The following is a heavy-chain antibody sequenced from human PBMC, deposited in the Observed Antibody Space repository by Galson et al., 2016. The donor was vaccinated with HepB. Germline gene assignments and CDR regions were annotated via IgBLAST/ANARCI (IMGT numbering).Heavy chain of an antibody. D-gene: IGHD4-11*01. CDR3: ARHDYFSQVSPSNPFDS. J-gene: IGHJ4*02. Sequence: QSGAEVKKPGESLKISCKGSGYSFDDYWIGWVRQMPGKGLEWMGIIYPNDYDTRYSRSFQGHVTISTDKSINTAYLKWSSLRASDTAIYFCARHDYFSQVSPSNPFDSWGQGTLVTVSS. CDR1: GYSFDDYW. V-gene: IGHV5-51*01. CDR2: IYPNDYDT.